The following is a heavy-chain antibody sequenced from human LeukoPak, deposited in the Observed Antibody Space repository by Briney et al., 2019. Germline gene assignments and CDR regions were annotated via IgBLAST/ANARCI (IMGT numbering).Heavy chain of an antibody. V-gene: IGHV3-23*01. CDR1: GFTFRGSA. Sequence: GGSLRPSCAPSGFTFRGSAMTWVRQAPGEGLEWDSGISDNGDSTYYADSVKGRFTISRDNSRDTLNVPMHSLRAEDAAGYDCAKSHSEAQRGYVDYWGQGTRVTVSS. CDR3: AKSHSEAQRGYVDY. CDR2: ISDNGDST. J-gene: IGHJ4*02. D-gene: IGHD1-14*01.